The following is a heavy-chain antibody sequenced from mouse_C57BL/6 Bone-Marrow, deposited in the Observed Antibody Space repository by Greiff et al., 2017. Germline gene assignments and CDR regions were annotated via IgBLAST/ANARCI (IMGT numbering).Heavy chain of an antibody. D-gene: IGHD2-2*01. Sequence: VQLKQSGPELVKPGASVKISCKASGYSFTDYYMHWVKQRNGKSLEWIGVLNPNYGTTSYNQKFKGKATLTVDKSSSTAYMQLNSLTSEDSAVYYGARSGVREGFDYWGQGTTLTVS. CDR2: LNPNYGTT. V-gene: IGHV1-39*01. J-gene: IGHJ2*01. CDR3: ARSGVREGFDY. CDR1: GYSFTDYY.